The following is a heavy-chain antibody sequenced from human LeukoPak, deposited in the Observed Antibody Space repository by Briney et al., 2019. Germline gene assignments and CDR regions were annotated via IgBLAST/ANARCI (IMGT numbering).Heavy chain of an antibody. Sequence: SETLSLTCTVSGGSIKNYYWSWIRQSPGKGLEWLGYIYYSGSTNYNPSLKSRITISVDTPKNQFSLKLSSVTAANTAVYYCARWGEAAAGIYYWGQGTLVTVSS. J-gene: IGHJ4*02. CDR1: GGSIKNYY. CDR3: ARWGEAAAGIYY. V-gene: IGHV4-59*01. D-gene: IGHD6-13*01. CDR2: IYYSGST.